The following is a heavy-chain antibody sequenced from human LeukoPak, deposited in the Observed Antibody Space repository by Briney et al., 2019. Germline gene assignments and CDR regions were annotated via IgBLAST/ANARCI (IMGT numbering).Heavy chain of an antibody. D-gene: IGHD3-9*01. CDR1: GGSITSYY. J-gene: IGHJ4*02. CDR3: ARHVWLQPFDY. CDR2: IYYSGST. Sequence: VKPSETLSLTCTVSGGSITSYYWSWIRQSPGKGLEWIGYIYYSGSTNYNPSLKSRVTISVDTSKNQFSLKLSSVTAADTAVYYCARHVWLQPFDYWGQGTLVTVSS. V-gene: IGHV4-59*08.